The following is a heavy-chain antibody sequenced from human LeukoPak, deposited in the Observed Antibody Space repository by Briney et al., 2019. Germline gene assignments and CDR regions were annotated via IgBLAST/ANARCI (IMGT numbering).Heavy chain of an antibody. CDR1: GGSISSGSYY. CDR3: AREDCSSTSCYTGKKYNWFDP. CDR2: IYTSGST. Sequence: SETLSLTCTVPGGSISSGSYYWSWIRQPAGKGLEWIGRIYTSGSTNYNPPLKSRVTISVDTSKNQFSMKLSSLTAADTAVYYCAREDCSSTSCYTGKKYNWFDPWGQGTLVTVSS. D-gene: IGHD2-2*02. J-gene: IGHJ5*02. V-gene: IGHV4-61*02.